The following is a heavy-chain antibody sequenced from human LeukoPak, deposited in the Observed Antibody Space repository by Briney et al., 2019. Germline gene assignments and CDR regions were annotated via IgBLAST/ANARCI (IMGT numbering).Heavy chain of an antibody. CDR1: GFTFSDSY. Sequence: GGSLRLSCAASGFTFSDSYMTWIRQAPGKGLEWVSYISNSGSSIYYADSVKGRFTTSRDNAKSSLYLQMNSLRAEDTAVYYCGRGHCGLDDWGQGTLVTVYS. CDR2: ISNSGSSI. D-gene: IGHD2-21*02. J-gene: IGHJ4*02. V-gene: IGHV3-11*04. CDR3: GRGHCGLDD.